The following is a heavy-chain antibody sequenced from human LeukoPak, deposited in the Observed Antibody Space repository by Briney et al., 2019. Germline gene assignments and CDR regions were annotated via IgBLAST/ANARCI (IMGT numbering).Heavy chain of an antibody. Sequence: SETLSLTCTVSGGSISPYYWSWIRQPPGKGLEWIGYIYYSGSTNYNPSLKSRVTISVDTSKNQFSLKLSSVTAADTAVYYCARPIRSRDNNWFDPWGQGILVTVSS. CDR3: ARPIRSRDNNWFDP. J-gene: IGHJ5*02. CDR2: IYYSGST. CDR1: GGSISPYY. D-gene: IGHD3-10*01. V-gene: IGHV4-59*08.